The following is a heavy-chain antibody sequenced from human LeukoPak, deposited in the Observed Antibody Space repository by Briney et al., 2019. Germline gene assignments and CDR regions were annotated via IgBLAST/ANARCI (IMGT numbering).Heavy chain of an antibody. CDR3: ARVHRRNYYDY. Sequence: GESLKISCQGSGFTFTTSWIGWVRQMPGKGLEWMGIIYPGDSDTRYSPSFQGQVTISADKSISTAYLQWSSLKASDTAMYYCARVHRRNYYDYWGQGTLVTVSS. CDR1: GFTFTTSW. V-gene: IGHV5-51*01. J-gene: IGHJ4*02. CDR2: IYPGDSDT.